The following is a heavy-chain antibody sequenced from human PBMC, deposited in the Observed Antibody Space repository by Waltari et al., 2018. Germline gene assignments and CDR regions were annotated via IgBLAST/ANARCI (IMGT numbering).Heavy chain of an antibody. V-gene: IGHV4-61*09. CDR2: IYISGST. D-gene: IGHD5-12*01. CDR3: ARARLPKYSGYDLYYYGMDV. Sequence: QVQLQESGPGLVKPSQTLSLTCTVSGGSISSGSYYWSWIRQPAGKGLEWIGYIYISGSTDYHPSLKSRVTISVDTSKNQFSLKRSSVTAADTAVYYCARARLPKYSGYDLYYYGMDVWGQGTTVTVSS. J-gene: IGHJ6*02. CDR1: GGSISSGSYY.